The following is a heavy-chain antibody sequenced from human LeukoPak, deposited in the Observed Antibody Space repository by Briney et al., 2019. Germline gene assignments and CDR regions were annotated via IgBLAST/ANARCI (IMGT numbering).Heavy chain of an antibody. V-gene: IGHV6-1*01. D-gene: IGHD3-10*01. CDR1: GDSVSSNSAA. CDR3: ARDRAPYYYGSGSYMWFDP. Sequence: SQTLSLTCAISGDSVSSNSAAWNWIRQSPSRGLEWLGRTYYRSKWYNDYAVSVKSRITINPDTSKNQFSLQLNSVTPKDTAVYYCARDRAPYYYGSGSYMWFDPWGQGTLVTVSS. CDR2: TYYRSKWYN. J-gene: IGHJ5*02.